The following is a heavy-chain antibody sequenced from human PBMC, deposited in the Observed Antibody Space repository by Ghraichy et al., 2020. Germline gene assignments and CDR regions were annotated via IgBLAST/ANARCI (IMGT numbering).Heavy chain of an antibody. V-gene: IGHV3-23*01. J-gene: IGHJ3*02. CDR2: VSSSGGST. CDR3: AKASNVHWNEDGFDI. D-gene: IGHD1-1*01. Sequence: GGSLRLSCAASGFTFSSYAMTWVRQAPGKGLEWVSLVSSSGGSTYYADSVKGRFTISRDNSKNTLFLQMNSLRAEDTAVYYCAKASNVHWNEDGFDIWGQGTMVTVSA. CDR1: GFTFSSYA.